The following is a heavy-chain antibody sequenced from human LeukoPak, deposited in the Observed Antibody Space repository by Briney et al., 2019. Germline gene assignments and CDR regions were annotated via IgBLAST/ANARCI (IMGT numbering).Heavy chain of an antibody. J-gene: IGHJ4*02. V-gene: IGHV4-34*01. CDR1: GGSFSGYY. D-gene: IGHD5-18*01. CDR3: ATRTWIQLWLNY. Sequence: SETLSLTCAVYGGSFSGYYWSWIRQPPGKGLEWIGEINHSGSTNYSPSLKSRVTISVDTSKNQFSLKLSSVTAADTAVYYCATRTWIQLWLNYWGQGTLVTVSS. CDR2: INHSGST.